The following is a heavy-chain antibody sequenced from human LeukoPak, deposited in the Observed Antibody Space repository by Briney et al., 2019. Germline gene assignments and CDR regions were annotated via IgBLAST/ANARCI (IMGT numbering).Heavy chain of an antibody. V-gene: IGHV1-69*01. J-gene: IGHJ4*02. Sequence: ASVKVSCKASGGTLSSYAISWVRQAPGQGLEWMGGIIPIFGTANYAQKFQGRVTITADESTSTAYMELSSLRSEDTAVYYCAREGDRYSSSSFDYWGQGTLVTVSS. CDR1: GGTLSSYA. CDR3: AREGDRYSSSSFDY. D-gene: IGHD6-6*01. CDR2: IIPIFGTA.